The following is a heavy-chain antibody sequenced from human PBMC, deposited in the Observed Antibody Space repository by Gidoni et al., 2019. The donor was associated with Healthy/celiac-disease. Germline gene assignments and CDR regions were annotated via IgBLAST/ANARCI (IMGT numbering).Heavy chain of an antibody. V-gene: IGHV1-69*04. CDR1: GRPFSRSA. Sequence: QVQLVQSGAEVKKPASSVKVSCKASGRPFSRSAISWVRQAPGQGLEWMGRIIPILGIANYAQKFQGRVTITAEKSTSTAYMELSSLRSEDTAVYYCAREGDSVGHGRGYYFDYWGQGTLVTVSS. D-gene: IGHD1-26*01. CDR2: IIPILGIA. J-gene: IGHJ4*02. CDR3: AREGDSVGHGRGYYFDY.